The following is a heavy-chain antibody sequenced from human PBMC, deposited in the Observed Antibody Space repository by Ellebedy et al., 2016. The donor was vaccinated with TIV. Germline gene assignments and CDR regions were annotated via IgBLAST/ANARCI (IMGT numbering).Heavy chain of an antibody. CDR1: GFTFSGYW. CDR3: VRNWNGIDY. D-gene: IGHD1-1*01. CDR2: ISTDGTST. V-gene: IGHV3-74*01. Sequence: GESLKISCAASGFTFSGYWMHWVRQDPEKGLVWVSRISTDGTSTNYADSVKGRFTISRDNAKNTLYLQMSSLRAEDTAVYYCVRNWNGIDYWGQGTLVTVSS. J-gene: IGHJ4*02.